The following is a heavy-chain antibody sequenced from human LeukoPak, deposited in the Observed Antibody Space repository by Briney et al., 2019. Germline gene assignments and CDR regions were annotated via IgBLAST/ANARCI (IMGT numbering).Heavy chain of an antibody. CDR3: ARYWKNWFDP. V-gene: IGHV1-69*13. D-gene: IGHD1-1*01. CDR2: IIPIFGTA. CDR1: GGTFSSYA. J-gene: IGHJ5*02. Sequence: SVKVSCKVSGGTFSSYAISWVRQAPGQGLERMGGIIPIFGTANYAQKFQGRVTITADESTSTAYMELSSLRSEDTAVYYCARYWKNWFDPWGQGTLVTVSS.